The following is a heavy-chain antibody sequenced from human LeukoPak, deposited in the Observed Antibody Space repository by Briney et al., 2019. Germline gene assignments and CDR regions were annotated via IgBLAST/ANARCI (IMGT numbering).Heavy chain of an antibody. CDR3: ANGDGFDY. V-gene: IGHV3-7*01. CDR1: GFTFSTYW. D-gene: IGHD5-24*01. Sequence: SGGSLRLSCAASGFTFSTYWMSWVRQAPGKGLEWVANIKQDGSETYYADSVKGRFTIFRDNAKNSLYLQMDSLRVEDTAVYYCANGDGFDYWGQGTLVIVS. J-gene: IGHJ4*02. CDR2: IKQDGSET.